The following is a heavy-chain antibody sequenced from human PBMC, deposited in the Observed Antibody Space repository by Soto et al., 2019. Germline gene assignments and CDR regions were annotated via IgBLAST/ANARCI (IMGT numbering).Heavy chain of an antibody. J-gene: IGHJ5*02. CDR1: GFNFSNYG. V-gene: IGHV3-33*01. CDR3: ASASGATVS. CDR2: IWYDGSNK. Sequence: QVQLVESGGGVVHPGRSLRLSCAASGFNFSNYGMQWVRQAPGKGLEWGAHIWYDGSNKYYADSVKGRFTFSRDNSKNTLYLQMDSLRPDDTAVYYCASASGATVSWGQGTLVTV. D-gene: IGHD3-10*01.